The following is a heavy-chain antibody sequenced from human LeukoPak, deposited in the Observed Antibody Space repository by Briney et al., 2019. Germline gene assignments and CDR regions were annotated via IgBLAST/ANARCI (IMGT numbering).Heavy chain of an antibody. J-gene: IGHJ4*02. CDR2: ITSSSIYK. CDR3: ARDGITMRILEY. D-gene: IGHD3-10*01. V-gene: IGHV3-21*01. CDR1: GFTFSRYN. Sequence: PGGSLRLSCATSGFTFSRYNMNWVRQAPGKGLEWVSSITSSSIYKYYADSMKGRFTISRDNAKNSLYLQMDSLRAEDTAVYYCARDGITMRILEYWGQGTLVTVSP.